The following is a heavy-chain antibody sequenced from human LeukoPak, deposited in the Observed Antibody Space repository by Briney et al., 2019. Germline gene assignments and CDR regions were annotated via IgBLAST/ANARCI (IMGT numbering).Heavy chain of an antibody. V-gene: IGHV4-34*01. J-gene: IGHJ5*02. CDR1: GGSFSGYY. D-gene: IGHD5-18*01. Sequence: SETLSLTCAVYGGSFSGYYWSWIRQPPGKGLEWIGEINHCGNTIYNPSLKSRVTISVDTSKNQLSLKLSSVTTADTAVYYCARKPRGYSYGYWFDPWGQGTLVTVSS. CDR3: ARKPRGYSYGYWFDP. CDR2: INHCGNT.